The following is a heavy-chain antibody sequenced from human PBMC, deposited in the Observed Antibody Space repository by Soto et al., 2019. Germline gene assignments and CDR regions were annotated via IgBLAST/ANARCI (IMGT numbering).Heavy chain of an antibody. J-gene: IGHJ4*02. CDR3: ARRFAYCSGGSCYLKTYYFDY. V-gene: IGHV5-51*01. D-gene: IGHD2-15*01. CDR2: IYPGDSDT. CDR1: GYSFTSYW. Sequence: PGESLKISCKGSGYSFTSYWIGWVRQMPGKGLEWMGIIYPGDSDTRYSPSFQGQVTISADKSISTAYLQWSSLKASDTAMYYCARRFAYCSGGSCYLKTYYFDYWGQGTLVTVSS.